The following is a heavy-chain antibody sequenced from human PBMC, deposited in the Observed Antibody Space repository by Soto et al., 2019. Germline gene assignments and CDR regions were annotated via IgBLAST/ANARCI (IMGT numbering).Heavy chain of an antibody. Sequence: PSETPSLTCTVSGGSISSYYWSWIRQPPGKGLEWIGYIYYSGSTNYNPSLKSRVTISVDTSKNQFSLKLSSVTAADTAVYYCARGTMVRGVIILNYFDYWGQGTLVTVSS. V-gene: IGHV4-59*12. CDR3: ARGTMVRGVIILNYFDY. CDR2: IYYSGST. CDR1: GGSISSYY. D-gene: IGHD3-10*01. J-gene: IGHJ4*02.